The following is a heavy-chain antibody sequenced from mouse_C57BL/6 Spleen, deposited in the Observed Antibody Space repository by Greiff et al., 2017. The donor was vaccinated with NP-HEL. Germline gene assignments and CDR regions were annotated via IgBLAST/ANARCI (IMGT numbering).Heavy chain of an antibody. J-gene: IGHJ3*01. CDR1: GYTFTDYE. Sequence: VQLQESGAELVRPGASVTLSCKASGYTFTDYEMHWVKQTPVHGLEWIGAIDPETGGTAYNQKFKGKAILTADKSSSTAYMELRSLTSEDSAVYYCTRFYGSSYVDWFAYWGQGTLVTVSA. CDR3: TRFYGSSYVDWFAY. CDR2: IDPETGGT. V-gene: IGHV1-15*01. D-gene: IGHD1-1*01.